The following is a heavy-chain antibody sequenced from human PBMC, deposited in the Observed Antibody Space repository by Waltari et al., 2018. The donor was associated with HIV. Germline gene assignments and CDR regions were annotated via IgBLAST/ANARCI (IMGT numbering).Heavy chain of an antibody. CDR1: GFTFRSYW. CDR3: ARARHNSGSYYPHFDY. CDR2: KKQDGSEK. D-gene: IGHD1-26*01. V-gene: IGHV3-7*01. J-gene: IGHJ4*02. Sequence: EVQLVESGGGLVQPGGSLRLSCAASGFTFRSYWMTWVRQAPGKGLEWVAKKKQDGSEKYYVDSVKGRFPISRDNAKNSLYLQMNSLRADDTAVYYCARARHNSGSYYPHFDYWGQGILVTVSS.